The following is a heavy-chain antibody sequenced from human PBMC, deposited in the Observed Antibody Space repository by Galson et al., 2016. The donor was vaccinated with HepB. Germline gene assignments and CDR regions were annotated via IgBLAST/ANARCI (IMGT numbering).Heavy chain of an antibody. D-gene: IGHD1-1*01. V-gene: IGHV3-21*01. CDR2: ISTSTTYL. CDR1: GFTFSAYS. CDR3: ARERYKRQVDY. J-gene: IGHJ4*02. Sequence: SLRLSCAASGFTFSAYSMNWVRQAPGKGLEWVSFISTSTTYLYYADSVKGRFTISRDNAKNSLYLQMNSLRVEDTAVYYCARERYKRQVDYWGQGTLVTVSS.